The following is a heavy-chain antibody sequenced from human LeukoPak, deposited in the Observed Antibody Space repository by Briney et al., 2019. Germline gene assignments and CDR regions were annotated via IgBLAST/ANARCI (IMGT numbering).Heavy chain of an antibody. J-gene: IGHJ5*02. V-gene: IGHV1-69*13. Sequence: SVKVSCKASGYTFTSYDISWVRQAPGQGLEWMGGIIPIFGTANYAQKFQGRVTITADESTSTAYMELSSLRSEDTAVYYCAMSGFGESQSWGQGTLVTVSS. D-gene: IGHD3-10*01. CDR2: IIPIFGTA. CDR1: GYTFTSYD. CDR3: AMSGFGESQS.